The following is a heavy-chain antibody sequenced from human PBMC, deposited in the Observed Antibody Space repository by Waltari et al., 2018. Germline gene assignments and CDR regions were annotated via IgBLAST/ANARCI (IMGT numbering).Heavy chain of an antibody. CDR1: GGSFSGYY. CDR3: ARGYCTGGVCYYFDY. CDR2: INHSGST. J-gene: IGHJ4*02. D-gene: IGHD2-8*02. Sequence: QVQLQQWGAGLLKPSETLSLTCAVYGGSFSGYYWSWIRQPPGKGLEWIGEINHSGSTNYNPSLKSRVTISVDTSKNQFSLKLSSVTAADTAVYYCARGYCTGGVCYYFDYWGQGTLVTVSS. V-gene: IGHV4-34*01.